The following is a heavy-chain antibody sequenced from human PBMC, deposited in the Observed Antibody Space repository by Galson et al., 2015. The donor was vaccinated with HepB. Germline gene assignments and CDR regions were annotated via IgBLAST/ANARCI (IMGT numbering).Heavy chain of an antibody. D-gene: IGHD5-18*01. CDR2: ISYDGSNK. V-gene: IGHV3-30*18. CDR1: GFTFSSYG. Sequence: SLRLSCAASGFTFSSYGMHWVRQAPGKGLEWVAVISYDGSNKYYADSVKGRFTISRDSSKNTLYLQMNSLRAEDTAVYYCAKDLRVQLWPRGIDYWGQGTLVTVSS. CDR3: AKDLRVQLWPRGIDY. J-gene: IGHJ4*02.